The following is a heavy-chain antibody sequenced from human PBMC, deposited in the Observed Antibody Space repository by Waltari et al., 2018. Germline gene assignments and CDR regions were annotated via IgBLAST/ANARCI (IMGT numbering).Heavy chain of an antibody. CDR2: ISGSGGST. J-gene: IGHJ4*02. CDR1: GFTFRSYA. V-gene: IGHV3-23*04. D-gene: IGHD2-15*01. CDR3: AKAPDIVVVVAASFDY. Sequence: EVQLVESGGGLVQPGGSLRLSCAASGFTFRSYAMSWVRQAPGKGLEWVSAISGSGGSTYYADSVKGRFTISRDNSKNTLYLQMNSLRAEDTAVYYCAKAPDIVVVVAASFDYWGQGTLVTVSS.